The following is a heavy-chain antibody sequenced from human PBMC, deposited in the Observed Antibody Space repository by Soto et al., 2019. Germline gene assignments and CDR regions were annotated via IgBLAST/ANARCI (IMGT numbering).Heavy chain of an antibody. V-gene: IGHV4-30-2*01. D-gene: IGHD6-13*01. Sequence: PSQTLSLTCAVSGGSISSGGCSWSWIRQPPGKGLEWIGYIYHSGSTYYNPSLKSRVTISVDRSKNQFSLKLSSVTAADTAVYYCARDQGGSSSWYGFGSWFDPLGQGTLVTVSS. CDR2: IYHSGST. J-gene: IGHJ5*02. CDR1: GGSISSGGCS. CDR3: ARDQGGSSSWYGFGSWFDP.